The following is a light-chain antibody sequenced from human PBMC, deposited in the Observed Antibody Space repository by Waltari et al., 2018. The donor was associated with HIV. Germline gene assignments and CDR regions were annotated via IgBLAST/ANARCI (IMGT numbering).Light chain of an antibody. CDR2: AND. J-gene: IGLJ2*01. Sequence: SVLTQPPSASGTPGQRVTIPCSGTSSNTGITSVSWYHQLPGTAPKLFIYANDRRPSGVPDRFSGSKSGTSASLAISGLRSEDEGDYYCATWDDSLNGRIFGGGTKLTVL. V-gene: IGLV1-47*01. CDR1: SSNTGITS. CDR3: ATWDDSLNGRI.